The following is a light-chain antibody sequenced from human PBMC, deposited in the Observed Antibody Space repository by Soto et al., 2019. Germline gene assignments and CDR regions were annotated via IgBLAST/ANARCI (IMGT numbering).Light chain of an antibody. Sequence: EIVLTQSPGTLSLSPGERATLSCRASPSVTNFLAWYQQKPGQAPRLLVYDVSNRAAGIPTRFSGGGSGTDFTLTISNVEPEDFAVYYCQQRSDWPWTFGQGTKVDIK. CDR3: QQRSDWPWT. CDR1: PSVTNF. CDR2: DVS. V-gene: IGKV3-11*01. J-gene: IGKJ1*01.